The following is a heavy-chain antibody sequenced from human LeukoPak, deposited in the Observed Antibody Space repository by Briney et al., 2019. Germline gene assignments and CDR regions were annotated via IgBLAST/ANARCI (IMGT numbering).Heavy chain of an antibody. V-gene: IGHV4-59*13. CDR1: GDSISSFY. D-gene: IGHD3-10*01. Sequence: SETLSLTCTVSGDSISSFYWSWIRQSPGKGLEWIGYFYHSGTTKYNPSFKSRVTISVDTSKNQFSLRLSSVTAADTAVYYCARGRLLWFGEFRWVNNWFDPWGQGTLVTVSS. CDR2: FYHSGTT. J-gene: IGHJ5*02. CDR3: ARGRLLWFGEFRWVNNWFDP.